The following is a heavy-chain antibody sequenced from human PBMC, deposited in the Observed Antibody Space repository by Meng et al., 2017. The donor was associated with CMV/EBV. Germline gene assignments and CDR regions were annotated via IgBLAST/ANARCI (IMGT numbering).Heavy chain of an antibody. CDR1: GYTFTSYG. Sequence: ASVKVSCKASGYTFTSYGISWVRQAPGQGLEWMGWISAYNGNTNYAQKLQGRVTMTTDTSTSTAYMELRSLRSDDTAVYYCARDRRWARYDSSDSRLTPRLLFGFGYWGQGTLVTVSS. V-gene: IGHV1-18*01. CDR2: ISAYNGNT. D-gene: IGHD3-22*01. CDR3: ARDRRWARYDSSDSRLTPRLLFGFGY. J-gene: IGHJ4*02.